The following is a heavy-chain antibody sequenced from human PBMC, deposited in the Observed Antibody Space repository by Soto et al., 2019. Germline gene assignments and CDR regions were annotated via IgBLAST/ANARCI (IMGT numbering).Heavy chain of an antibody. J-gene: IGHJ4*02. D-gene: IGHD2-15*01. CDR3: AKTHVVYCSGGSCYSYLGYFFDY. CDR1: GGSISSSSYY. CDR2: IYYSGST. Sequence: SETLSLTCTVSGGSISSSSYYWGWIRQPPGKGLEWIGSIYYSGSTYYNPSLKSRVTISVDTSKNQFSLKLSSVTAADTAVYHCAKTHVVYCSGGSCYSYLGYFFDYWGQGTLVTVSS. V-gene: IGHV4-39*01.